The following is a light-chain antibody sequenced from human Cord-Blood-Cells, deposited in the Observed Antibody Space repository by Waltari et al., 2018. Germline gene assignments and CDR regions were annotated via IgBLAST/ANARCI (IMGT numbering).Light chain of an antibody. V-gene: IGKV1-33*01. CDR3: QQYDNLPLT. Sequence: QITQSSSPLSGSVGVKVTITCQASQDISNYLNWYQQKPGKAPKLLIYDASNLETGVPSRFSGSGSGTDFTFTISSLQPEDIATYYCQQYDNLPLTFGGGTKVEIK. J-gene: IGKJ4*01. CDR1: QDISNY. CDR2: DAS.